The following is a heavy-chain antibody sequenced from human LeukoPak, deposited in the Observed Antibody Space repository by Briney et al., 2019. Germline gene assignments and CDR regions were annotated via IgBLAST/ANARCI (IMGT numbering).Heavy chain of an antibody. J-gene: IGHJ4*02. CDR1: GGPFSGYF. Sequence: SSETLSLTCAVSGGPFSGYFWSWIRQSSGKGLEWIGEIHNSGTTNYNPSLNSRVTISGDTSKNQFYLNLSSVTAADTAVYYCARRYYYNLGSFPFDFWGQGTLVTVSS. CDR3: ARRYYYNLGSFPFDF. D-gene: IGHD3-10*01. V-gene: IGHV4-34*01. CDR2: IHNSGTT.